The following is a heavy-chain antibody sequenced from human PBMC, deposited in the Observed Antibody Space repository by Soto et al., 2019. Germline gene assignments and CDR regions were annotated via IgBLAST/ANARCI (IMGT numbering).Heavy chain of an antibody. V-gene: IGHV3-48*02. J-gene: IGHJ6*02. Sequence: GGSLRLSCVAAGVSIGDYAVNWVGQASGKGLEWVSFISSDSRTIYYADSVEGRFTVSRDNARNSVSLQMDSLRDEDAAVYYCARIKLVEWFFINVDVYDMDVWGQGT. CDR1: GVSIGDYA. D-gene: IGHD3-3*01. CDR3: ARIKLVEWFFINVDVYDMDV. CDR2: ISSDSRTI.